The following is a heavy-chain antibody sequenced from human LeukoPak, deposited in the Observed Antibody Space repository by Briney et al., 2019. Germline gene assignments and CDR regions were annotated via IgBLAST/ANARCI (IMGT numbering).Heavy chain of an antibody. CDR1: GYTFSGYY. D-gene: IGHD5-18*01. J-gene: IGHJ3*02. CDR3: ASGYSYGIDAFDI. CDR2: ISAYNGNT. V-gene: IGHV1-18*04. Sequence: ASVKVSCKASGYTFSGYYMQWVRQAPGQGLEWMGWISAYNGNTNYAQRLQGRVTMTTDTSTSTAYMELRSLRSDDTAVYYCASGYSYGIDAFDIWGQGTMVTVSS.